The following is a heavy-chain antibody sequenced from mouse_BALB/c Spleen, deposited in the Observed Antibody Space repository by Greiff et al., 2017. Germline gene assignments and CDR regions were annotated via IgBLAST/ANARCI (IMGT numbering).Heavy chain of an antibody. CDR1: GYTFTSYW. J-gene: IGHJ2*01. Sequence: VQLQQSGAELAKPGASVKMSCKASGYTFTSYWMHWVKQRPGHGLEWIGEILPGSGSTNYNEKFKGKATFTADTSSNTAYMQLSSLTSEDSAVYYCARWHYGPGYWGQGTTLTVSS. CDR2: ILPGSGST. V-gene: IGHV1-9*01. D-gene: IGHD1-2*01. CDR3: ARWHYGPGY.